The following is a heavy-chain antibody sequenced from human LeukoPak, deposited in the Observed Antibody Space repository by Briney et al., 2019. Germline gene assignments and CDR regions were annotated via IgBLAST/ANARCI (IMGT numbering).Heavy chain of an antibody. Sequence: KISQTLSLTCAISGDSVSSHSAAWNWIRQSPSRGLEWLGRTYYRSKWYNDYAVSVKSRITINPDTSKNQFSLHLTSVTPEDTAVYYCAKEPSSQWEPRAPFDYWGQGSLVTVSS. J-gene: IGHJ4*02. CDR3: AKEPSSQWEPRAPFDY. CDR2: TYYRSKWYN. D-gene: IGHD1-26*01. V-gene: IGHV6-1*01. CDR1: GDSVSSHSAA.